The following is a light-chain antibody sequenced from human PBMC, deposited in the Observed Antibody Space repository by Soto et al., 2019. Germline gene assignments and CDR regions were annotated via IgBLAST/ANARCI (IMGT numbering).Light chain of an antibody. J-gene: IGLJ1*01. V-gene: IGLV2-14*01. Sequence: QSALTQPASVSGSPGQSITISCTGANSDIGDWNYVSWYQQYPGKAPKVIIYEVNYRPSEVSYRFSGSKSGNTASLTISGLQAEDEADYYCSSFSSGTTLFVFGGGTKLTVL. CDR1: NSDIGDWNY. CDR2: EVN. CDR3: SSFSSGTTLFV.